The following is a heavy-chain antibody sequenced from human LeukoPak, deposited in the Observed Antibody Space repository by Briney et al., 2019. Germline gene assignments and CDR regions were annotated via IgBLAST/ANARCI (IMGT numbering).Heavy chain of an antibody. D-gene: IGHD3/OR15-3a*01. J-gene: IGHJ3*01. CDR3: ARGLDDAFDV. CDR2: IYHSGTT. V-gene: IGHV4-30-2*01. Sequence: SETLSLTCAVSGVSVCSGGYSWSWTRQPPGKGLEWIGYIYHSGTTNYEPSLKIRVTISMDRSKNQVSLRLNTGTAADTAVYYGARGLDDAFDVWGQGTMVTVSS. CDR1: GVSVCSGGYS.